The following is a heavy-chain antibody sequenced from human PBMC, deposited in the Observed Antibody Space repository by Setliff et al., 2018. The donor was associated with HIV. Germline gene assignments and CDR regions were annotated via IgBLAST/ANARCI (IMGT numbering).Heavy chain of an antibody. J-gene: IGHJ4*02. Sequence: SETLSLTCTVSGGPISSYYWSWMRQPPGKGLEWIGYIYTTGSTNYNPSLKSRVTMSVDTSKNQFSLKLSSVTAADTAVYYCARGLSFYDPGGFDYWGQGTLVTVSS. CDR2: IYTTGST. D-gene: IGHD3-22*01. V-gene: IGHV4-4*09. CDR3: ARGLSFYDPGGFDY. CDR1: GGPISSYY.